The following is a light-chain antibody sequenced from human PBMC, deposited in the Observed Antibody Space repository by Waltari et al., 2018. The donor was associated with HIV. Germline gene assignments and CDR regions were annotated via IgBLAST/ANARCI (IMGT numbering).Light chain of an antibody. Sequence: QTVVTQEPSFSVSPGGTITLTSGLSSGSVLSPYYPSWYQQTTGQPPRTLIYNTDTRSSGVPDRFSGSIVANKAALTITGAQSEDESDYYCLLYMASGRVFGGGTRLTVL. J-gene: IGLJ3*02. V-gene: IGLV8-61*01. CDR2: NTD. CDR1: SGSVLSPYY. CDR3: LLYMASGRV.